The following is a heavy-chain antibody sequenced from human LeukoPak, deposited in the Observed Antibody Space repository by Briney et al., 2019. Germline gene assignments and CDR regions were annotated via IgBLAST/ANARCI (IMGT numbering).Heavy chain of an antibody. V-gene: IGHV4-59*08. J-gene: IGHJ5*01. CDR1: GGSISSHY. Sequence: PSETLSLTCTVSGGSISSHYWSGIRQPPGKGVEWIGYIYYSGSTNYNPSLKSRVTISVDTSKKQFSLDLRSVTAADTALYYCARHTSGWYGDSWGQGTLVTVSS. CDR2: IYYSGST. D-gene: IGHD6-19*01. CDR3: ARHTSGWYGDS.